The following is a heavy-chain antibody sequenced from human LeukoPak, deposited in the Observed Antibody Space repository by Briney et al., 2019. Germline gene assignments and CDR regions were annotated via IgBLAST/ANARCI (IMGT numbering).Heavy chain of an antibody. CDR2: IYHSGST. J-gene: IGHJ3*02. CDR1: GGSISSGGYS. CDR3: ARKYDSGAAFDI. V-gene: IGHV4-30-2*01. D-gene: IGHD3-3*01. Sequence: SETLSLTCAVSGGSISSGGYSWSWIRQPPGKGLEWIGYIYHSGSTYYNPSLKSRVTISVDRSKNQFSLKLSSVTAADTAVYYCARKYDSGAAFDIWGQGTMVTVSS.